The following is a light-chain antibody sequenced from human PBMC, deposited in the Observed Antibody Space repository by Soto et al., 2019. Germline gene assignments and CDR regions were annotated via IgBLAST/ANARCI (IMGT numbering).Light chain of an antibody. V-gene: IGLV2-14*01. CDR2: NVN. Sequence: QSVLTQSASVSGSPGQSISISCPGTNSDVGNYNYVSWYQQHPGEVPKLIIFNVNNRPSGVSNRFSGSKSGNTASLTISGLQAEDEADYYCSSFTSSTPYVFGTGTKVTVL. J-gene: IGLJ1*01. CDR1: NSDVGNYNY. CDR3: SSFTSSTPYV.